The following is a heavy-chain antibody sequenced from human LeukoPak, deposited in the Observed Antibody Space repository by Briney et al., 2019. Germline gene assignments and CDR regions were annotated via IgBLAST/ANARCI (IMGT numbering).Heavy chain of an antibody. CDR1: RFTFTGYW. D-gene: IGHD3-10*01. CDR3: AKPYYYGSRSYMDY. V-gene: IGHV3-7*01. Sequence: GGSLRLSCAASRFTFTGYWMTWVRQAPGKGLEWVAIIKQDGSEKYYVDSVKGRFTISRDNTKNSLYLQMNSLRAEDTAVYYCAKPYYYGSRSYMDYWGQGTLVTVSS. CDR2: IKQDGSEK. J-gene: IGHJ4*02.